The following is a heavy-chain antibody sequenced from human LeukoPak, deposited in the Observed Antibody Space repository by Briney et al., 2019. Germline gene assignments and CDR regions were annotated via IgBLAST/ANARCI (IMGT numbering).Heavy chain of an antibody. V-gene: IGHV1-69*06. CDR3: ARWGLLGYCSSTSCYAVDNWFDP. Sequence: SVKVSCKASGGTFSSYAISWVRQAPGQGLEWMGGIIPIFGTANYAQKFQGRVTITAVKSTSTAYMELSSLRSEDTAVYYCARWGLLGYCSSTSCYAVDNWFDPWGQGTLVTVSS. CDR2: IIPIFGTA. D-gene: IGHD2-2*01. CDR1: GGTFSSYA. J-gene: IGHJ5*02.